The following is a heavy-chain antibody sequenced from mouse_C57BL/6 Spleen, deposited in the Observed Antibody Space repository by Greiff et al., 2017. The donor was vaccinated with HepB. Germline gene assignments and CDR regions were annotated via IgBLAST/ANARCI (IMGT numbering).Heavy chain of an antibody. J-gene: IGHJ2*01. Sequence: EVKLMESGGGLVQPGGSMKLSCVASGFTFSNYWMNWVRQSPEKGLEWVAQIRLKSDNYATHYAESVKGGFTISRDDSKSSVYLQMNNLRAEDTGIYYCTAPYRGYWGQGTTLTVSS. CDR3: TAPYRGY. CDR1: GFTFSNYW. V-gene: IGHV6-3*01. D-gene: IGHD2-14*01. CDR2: IRLKSDNYAT.